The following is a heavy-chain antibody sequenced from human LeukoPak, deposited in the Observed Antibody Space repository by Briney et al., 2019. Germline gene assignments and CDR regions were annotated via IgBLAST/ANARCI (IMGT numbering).Heavy chain of an antibody. CDR2: INPSGGST. V-gene: IGHV1-46*01. Sequence: GASVKVSCKASGYTFTSYYMHWVRQAPGQGLEWMGIINPSGGSTSYAQTFQGRVTNTRDMSTSTATLELNRQRSDDTALYYCGRGNVRFFDWFPGRDAFDIWGQGTMVAVCS. CDR1: GYTFTSYY. J-gene: IGHJ3*02. CDR3: GRGNVRFFDWFPGRDAFDI. D-gene: IGHD3-9*01.